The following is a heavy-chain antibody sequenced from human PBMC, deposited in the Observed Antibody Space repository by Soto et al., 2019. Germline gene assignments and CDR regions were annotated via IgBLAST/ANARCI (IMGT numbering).Heavy chain of an antibody. V-gene: IGHV5-51*01. J-gene: IGHJ4*02. CDR3: SRLSRYSNSWEGYFDY. CDR2: IYPGDSDT. CDR1: GRRFINYC. D-gene: IGHD6-13*01. Sequence: SSGLGRRFINYCGGWVLQMTGKGLTWMGIIYPGDSDTRYSPSFQGQVTISADKSISTAYLQWSSLKASDTAMYYWSRLSRYSNSWEGYFDYWGQGLLVAVS.